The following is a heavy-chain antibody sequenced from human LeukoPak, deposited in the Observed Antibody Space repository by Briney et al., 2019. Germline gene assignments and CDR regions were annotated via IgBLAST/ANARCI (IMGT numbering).Heavy chain of an antibody. CDR3: ARKPLPDYVWGSYRPWDYYYYYMDV. CDR2: INHSGST. CDR1: GGSFSGYY. D-gene: IGHD3-16*02. Sequence: SETLSLTCAVYGGSFSGYYWSWIRQPPGKGLEWIGEINHSGSTNYNPSLKSRVTISVDTSKNQFSLKLSSVTAADTAVYYCARKPLPDYVWGSYRPWDYYYYYMDVWGKGTTVTISS. J-gene: IGHJ6*03. V-gene: IGHV4-34*01.